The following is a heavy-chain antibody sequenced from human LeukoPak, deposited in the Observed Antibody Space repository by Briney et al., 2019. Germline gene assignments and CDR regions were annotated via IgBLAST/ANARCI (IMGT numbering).Heavy chain of an antibody. V-gene: IGHV4-34*01. CDR2: INHSGST. CDR3: AMESGYSYGYDY. J-gene: IGHJ4*02. D-gene: IGHD5-18*01. CDR1: GGSFSGYY. Sequence: SETLSLTCAVYGGSFSGYYWSWIRQPPGKGLEWIGEINHSGSTNYNPSLKSRVTISVDTSKNQFSLKLSSVTAADTAVYYCAMESGYSYGYDYWGQGTLVTVSS.